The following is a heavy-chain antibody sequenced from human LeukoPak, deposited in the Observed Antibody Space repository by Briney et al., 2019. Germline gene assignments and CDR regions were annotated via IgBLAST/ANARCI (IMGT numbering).Heavy chain of an antibody. CDR3: ATDLSRWELLDAFDI. CDR2: VDPEDDET. J-gene: IGHJ3*02. V-gene: IGHV1-69-2*01. CDR1: GYTFTDYY. Sequence: ASVKVSCKVSGYTFTDYYMHWVQQAPGKGLEWMGLVDPEDDETIYAEKFQGRVTITADTSTDTAYMELSSLRSEDTAVYYCATDLSRWELLDAFDIWGQGTMATVSS. D-gene: IGHD1-26*01.